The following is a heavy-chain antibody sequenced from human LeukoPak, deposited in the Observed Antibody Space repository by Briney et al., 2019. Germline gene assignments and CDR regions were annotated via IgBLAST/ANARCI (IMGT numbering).Heavy chain of an antibody. V-gene: IGHV3-30*03. J-gene: IGHJ4*02. CDR3: ATSGNYGDY. CDR1: GFTFSXXX. Sequence: XASGFTFSXXXXXWVRXAPGXXXEWVAVISYDGSNKYYADSVKGRFTISRDNSKNTLYLQMNSLRAEDTAVYYCATSGNYGDYWGQGTLVTVSS. D-gene: IGHD1-14*01. CDR2: ISYDGSNK.